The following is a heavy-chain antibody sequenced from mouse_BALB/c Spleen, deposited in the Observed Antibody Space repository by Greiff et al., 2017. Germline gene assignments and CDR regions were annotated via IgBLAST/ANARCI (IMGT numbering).Heavy chain of an antibody. J-gene: IGHJ4*01. CDR1: GFTFSSFG. CDR2: ISSGSSTI. Sequence: EVMLVESGGGLVQPGGSRKLSCAASGFTFSSFGMHWVRQAPEKGLEWVAYISSGSSTIYYADTVKGRFTISRDNPKNTLFLQMTSLRSEDTAMYYCARPLNYAMDYWGQGTSVTVSS. CDR3: ARPLNYAMDY. V-gene: IGHV5-17*02.